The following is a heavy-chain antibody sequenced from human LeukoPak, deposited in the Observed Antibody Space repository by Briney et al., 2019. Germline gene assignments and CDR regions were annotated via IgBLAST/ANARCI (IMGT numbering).Heavy chain of an antibody. CDR2: IYHSGST. CDR3: ARVSGYDWESFYDY. D-gene: IGHD5-12*01. V-gene: IGHV4-59*12. Sequence: PSETLSLTCTVSGGSISTYYWSWIRQPPGKGLEWIGYIYHSGSTNYNPSLKSRVTMSVDTSKNQFSLKLSSVTAADTAVYYCARVSGYDWESFYDYWGQGTLVTVSS. J-gene: IGHJ4*02. CDR1: GGSISTYY.